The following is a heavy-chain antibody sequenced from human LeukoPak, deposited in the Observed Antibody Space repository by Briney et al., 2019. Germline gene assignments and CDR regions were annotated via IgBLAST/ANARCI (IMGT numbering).Heavy chain of an antibody. J-gene: IGHJ5*02. V-gene: IGHV1-8*02. D-gene: IGHD3-16*02. CDR3: ARGLYDYIWGSYRYIWFDP. Sequence: VASVKVSCKASGYTFTGYYMHWVRQATGQGLEWMGWMNPNSGNTGYAQKFQGRVTMTRNTSISTAYMELSSLRSEDTAVYYCARGLYDYIWGSYRYIWFDPWGQGTLVTVSS. CDR1: GYTFTGYY. CDR2: MNPNSGNT.